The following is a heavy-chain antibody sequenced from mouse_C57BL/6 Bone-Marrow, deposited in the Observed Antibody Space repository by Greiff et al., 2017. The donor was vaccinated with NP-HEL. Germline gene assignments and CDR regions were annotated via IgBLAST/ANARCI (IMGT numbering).Heavy chain of an antibody. D-gene: IGHD2-1*01. CDR2: IYPGDGDT. CDR1: GYAFSSSW. Sequence: QVQLQQSGPELVKPGASVKISCKASGYAFSSSWMNWVKQRPGKGLEWIGRIYPGDGDTNYNGKFKGKATLTADKSSSTAYMQLSSLTSEDSAVYFCARYGKPNYCDYWGQGTTLTVSS. J-gene: IGHJ2*01. CDR3: ARYGKPNYCDY. V-gene: IGHV1-82*01.